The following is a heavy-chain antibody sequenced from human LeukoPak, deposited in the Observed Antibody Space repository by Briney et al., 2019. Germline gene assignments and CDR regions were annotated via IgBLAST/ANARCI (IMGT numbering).Heavy chain of an antibody. D-gene: IGHD2-2*01. CDR1: GFTFSSYA. CDR3: ARADIVVVPAATPKDLYYFDY. CDR2: ISYDGSNK. J-gene: IGHJ4*02. V-gene: IGHV3-30-3*01. Sequence: GGSLRLSCAASGFTFSSYAMHGVRQAPGKGLEGVAVISYDGSNKYYADSVKGRFTISRDNSKNTLYLQMNSLRAEDTAVYYCARADIVVVPAATPKDLYYFDYWGQGTLVTVSS.